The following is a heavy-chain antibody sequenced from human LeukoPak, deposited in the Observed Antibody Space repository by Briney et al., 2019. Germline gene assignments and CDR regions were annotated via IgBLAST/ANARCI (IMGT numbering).Heavy chain of an antibody. CDR2: IYSGGST. D-gene: IGHD3-22*01. J-gene: IGHJ4*02. V-gene: IGHV3-66*04. CDR1: GFTVSSNY. CDR3: ARQWLSSLYYFDY. Sequence: QTGGSLRLSCAASGFTVSSNYMSWVRQAPGKGLEWVSVIYSGGSTYYADSVKGRFTISRDDSKNTLYLQMNSLRAEDTAVYYCARQWLSSLYYFDYWGQGTLVTVSS.